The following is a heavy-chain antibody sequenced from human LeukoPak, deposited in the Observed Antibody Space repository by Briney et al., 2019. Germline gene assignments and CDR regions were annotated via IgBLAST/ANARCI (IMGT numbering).Heavy chain of an antibody. CDR1: GYSISSGYY. V-gene: IGHV4-38-2*01. CDR3: ARRARGYCSSTSCYNGGYYFDY. J-gene: IGHJ4*02. D-gene: IGHD2-2*02. CDR2: IYHSGST. Sequence: SETLSLTCAVSGYSISSGYYWGWIRQPPGKGLEWIGSIYHSGSTYYNPSLKSRVTISVDTSKNQFSLKLSSVTAADTAVYYRARRARGYCSSTSCYNGGYYFDYWGQGTLVTVSS.